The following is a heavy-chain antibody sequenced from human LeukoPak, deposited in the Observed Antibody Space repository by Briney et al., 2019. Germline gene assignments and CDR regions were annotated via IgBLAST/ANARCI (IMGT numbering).Heavy chain of an antibody. J-gene: IGHJ5*02. Sequence: ASVKVSCKASGYTFTSYDINWVRQAPGQGLEWMGWINPNSGGTNYAQKFQGRVTMTRDTSISTAYMELSRLRSDDTAVYYCARDLKGRIAAAHKSFDPWGQGTLVTVSS. CDR3: ARDLKGRIAAAHKSFDP. CDR1: GYTFTSYD. V-gene: IGHV1-2*02. D-gene: IGHD6-13*01. CDR2: INPNSGGT.